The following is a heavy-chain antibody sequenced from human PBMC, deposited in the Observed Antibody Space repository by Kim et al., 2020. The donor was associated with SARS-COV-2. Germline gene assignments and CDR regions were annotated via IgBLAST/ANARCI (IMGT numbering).Heavy chain of an antibody. D-gene: IGHD2-8*01. CDR2: MSPHGGNT. Sequence: ASVKVSCKACGYIFTSYGISWVRQAPGQGLEWLGWMSPHGGNTKYAQKVQGRVIMTTNTSTSTAYMELWSLRSDDTAVYYCARGDHGVVSFAYWGLGTLV. J-gene: IGHJ2*01. V-gene: IGHV1-18*04. CDR1: GYIFTSYG. CDR3: ARGDHGVVSFAY.